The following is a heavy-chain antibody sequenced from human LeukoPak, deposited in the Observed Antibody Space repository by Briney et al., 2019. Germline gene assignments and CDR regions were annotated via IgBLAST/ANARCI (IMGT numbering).Heavy chain of an antibody. CDR2: INHSGST. Sequence: SEILSLTCAVYGGSFSGYYWSWIRQPPGKGLEWIGEINHSGSTNYNPSLKSRVTISVDTSKNQFSLKLSSVTAADTAVYYCARVNTYYDFWSGYPRLGWFDPWGQGTLVTVSS. J-gene: IGHJ5*02. CDR1: GGSFSGYY. V-gene: IGHV4-34*01. D-gene: IGHD3-3*01. CDR3: ARVNTYYDFWSGYPRLGWFDP.